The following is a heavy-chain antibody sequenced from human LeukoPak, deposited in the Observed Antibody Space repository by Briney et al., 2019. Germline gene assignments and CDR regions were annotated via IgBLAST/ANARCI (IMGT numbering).Heavy chain of an antibody. CDR3: ARGTIEIFFDP. J-gene: IGHJ5*02. V-gene: IGHV4-61*02. D-gene: IGHD1-1*01. CDR1: GGSISSGSYY. CDR2: IYTSGST. Sequence: SETLSLTCTVSGGSISSGSYYWNWIRQPAGKGLEWIGRIYTSGSTNYNPSLKSRVTISVDTSKNQFSLKLSSVTAADTAVYYCARGTIEIFFDPWGQGTLVTVSS.